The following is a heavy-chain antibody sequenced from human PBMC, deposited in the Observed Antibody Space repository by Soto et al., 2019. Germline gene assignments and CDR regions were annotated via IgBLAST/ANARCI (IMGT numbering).Heavy chain of an antibody. V-gene: IGHV3-48*03. D-gene: IGHD6-6*01. CDR2: ISHSVATI. J-gene: IGHJ3*01. CDR1: GFQFSSYE. Sequence: EVQLAESGGGLVQPGGSLRLSCAASGFQFSSYEMNWVRQAPGKGLEWVAHISHSVATIFYTDSVKGRFTISRDNTNNSASLQMNSLRADDTAIYYCARGAFWYTTSTTDDAFDVWGQGTVVTVSS. CDR3: ARGAFWYTTSTTDDAFDV.